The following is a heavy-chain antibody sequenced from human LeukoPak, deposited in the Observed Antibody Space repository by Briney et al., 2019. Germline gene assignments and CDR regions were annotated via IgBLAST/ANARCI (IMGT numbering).Heavy chain of an antibody. J-gene: IGHJ6*03. CDR1: GFTFSSYG. Sequence: GGSLRLSCAASGFTFSSYGMHWVRQAPGKGLEWVAVISYDGSNKYYADSVKGRFTISRDNSKNTLYLQMNSLRAEDTAVYYCAKSSIVGAPSYYYYYMDVWGKGTTVTVSS. V-gene: IGHV3-30*18. D-gene: IGHD1-26*01. CDR3: AKSSIVGAPSYYYYYMDV. CDR2: ISYDGSNK.